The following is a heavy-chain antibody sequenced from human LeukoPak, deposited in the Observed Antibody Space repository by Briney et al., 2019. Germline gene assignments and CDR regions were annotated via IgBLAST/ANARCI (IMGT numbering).Heavy chain of an antibody. D-gene: IGHD3-22*01. V-gene: IGHV3-33*01. CDR1: GFTFSDYG. CDR3: AGGRDSGGHYGELPQLY. J-gene: IGHJ4*02. Sequence: PGRSLRLSCEASGFTFSDYGMHWVRQAPGKGLEWVAVIWYDGSNKYYADSVKGRFTVSRDNSKNTLYLQMDTLRAEDTAIYYCAGGRDSGGHYGELPQLYWGQGTLVTVSP. CDR2: IWYDGSNK.